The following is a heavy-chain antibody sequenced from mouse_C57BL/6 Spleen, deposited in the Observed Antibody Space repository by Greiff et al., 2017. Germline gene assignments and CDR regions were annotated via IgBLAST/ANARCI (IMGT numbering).Heavy chain of an antibody. J-gene: IGHJ4*01. CDR1: GYTFTDYY. CDR3: AKEEWGTVVAYDAMDY. CDR2: IYPGSGNT. V-gene: IGHV1-76*01. D-gene: IGHD1-1*01. Sequence: QVQLQQSGAELVRPGASVKLSCKASGYTFTDYYINWVKQRPGQGLEWIARIYPGSGNTYYNEKFKGKATLTAEKSSSTAYMQLTSLTSEDSAVYFCAKEEWGTVVAYDAMDYWGQGTSVTVSS.